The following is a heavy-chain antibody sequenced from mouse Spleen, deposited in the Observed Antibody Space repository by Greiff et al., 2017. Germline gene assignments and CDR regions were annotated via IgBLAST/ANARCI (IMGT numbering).Heavy chain of an antibody. CDR2: IDPSDSYT. CDR3: ARTGNYYGSSSAMDY. Sequence: QVQLKQSGAELVKPGASVKLSCKASGYTFTSYWMQWVKQRPGQGLEWIGEIDPSDSYTNYNQKFKGKATLTVDTSSSTAYMQLSSLTSEDSAVYYCARTGNYYGSSSAMDYWGQGTSVTVSS. V-gene: IGHV1-50*01. J-gene: IGHJ4*01. D-gene: IGHD1-1*01. CDR1: GYTFTSYW.